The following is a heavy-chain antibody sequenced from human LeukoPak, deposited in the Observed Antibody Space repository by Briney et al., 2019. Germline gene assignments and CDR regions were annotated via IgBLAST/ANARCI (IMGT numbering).Heavy chain of an antibody. CDR1: GFTFSSYA. V-gene: IGHV3-30-3*01. Sequence: GGSLRLSCAASGFTFSSYAMHWVRQAPGKGLEWVAVISYDGSNKYYADSVKGRFTISRDNSKNTLYLQMNSLRAEDTAVYYCARDLLRGNRINKRYYYYGTDVWGQGTTVTVSS. CDR2: ISYDGSNK. CDR3: ARDLLRGNRINKRYYYYGTDV. J-gene: IGHJ6*02. D-gene: IGHD1-14*01.